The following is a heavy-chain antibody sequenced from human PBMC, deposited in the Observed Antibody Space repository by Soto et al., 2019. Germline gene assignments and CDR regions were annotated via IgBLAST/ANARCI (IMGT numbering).Heavy chain of an antibody. CDR2: IKYDGSDK. D-gene: IGHD3-22*01. V-gene: IGHV3-7*03. Sequence: GGSLRLSCVDSGFTFISSFMGWIRQAPGKGLEWVTNIKYDGSDKYYVDYVKGRFTISRDNAKKSLYLDMNSLRAEDTALYYCARYYDASGNSDAFDSRGQRTMGNVSS. J-gene: IGHJ3*02. CDR1: GFTFISSF. CDR3: ARYYDASGNSDAFDS.